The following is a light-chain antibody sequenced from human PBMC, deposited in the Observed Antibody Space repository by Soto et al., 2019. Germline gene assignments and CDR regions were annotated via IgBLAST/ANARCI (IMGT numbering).Light chain of an antibody. CDR1: QSISSW. CDR3: QQYNSYSWT. CDR2: KAS. Sequence: DIQMTQSPSTLSASVGDRVTITCRASQSISSWLAWYQQKPGKAPKLLIYKASSLESGVPSRFSGSGSGTEFTLTISSLQPDDFATSYCQQYNSYSWTFGPGTKV. J-gene: IGKJ1*01. V-gene: IGKV1-5*03.